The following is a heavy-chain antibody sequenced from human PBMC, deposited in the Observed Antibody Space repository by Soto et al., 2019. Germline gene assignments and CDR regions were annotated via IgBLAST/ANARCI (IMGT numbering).Heavy chain of an antibody. J-gene: IGHJ4*02. CDR2: INPNSGGT. Sequence: QVQLVQSGAEVRKPGASVKVSCKASGYTFSDYYIHWVRQAPGQGLEWMGWINPNSGGTEYAPKFQGEVTMTRDTSITTAYMELSRLRSGDTAVYYCAREPATAKPEGVDFWGQGTLVTVSS. V-gene: IGHV1-2*02. CDR1: GYTFSDYY. CDR3: AREPATAKPEGVDF. D-gene: IGHD1-1*01.